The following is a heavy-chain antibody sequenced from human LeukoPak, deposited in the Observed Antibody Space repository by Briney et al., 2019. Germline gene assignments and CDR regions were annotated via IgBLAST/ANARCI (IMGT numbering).Heavy chain of an antibody. D-gene: IGHD3-16*01. CDR1: GFNFRSYS. CDR2: ITSSSSVL. Sequence: GGSLRLSCAVSGFNFRSYSMNWVRQAPGKGLEWISYITSSSSVLFYADSVKGRFTISRDNAKNSLYLQMNSLRAEDTAVYYCARDQGGVGYWGQGTLVTVSS. J-gene: IGHJ4*02. CDR3: ARDQGGVGY. V-gene: IGHV3-48*01.